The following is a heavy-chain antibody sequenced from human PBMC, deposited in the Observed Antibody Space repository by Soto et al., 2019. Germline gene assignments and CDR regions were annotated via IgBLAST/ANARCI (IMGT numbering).Heavy chain of an antibody. CDR3: ARMPVGTNGNHGWFDA. Sequence: PSETLSLTCAVSGGSISSSNWWIWVRQPPGKGLEWIGDFYHSGGANYNPSLRSRVTISGVKSKNQISLSLRSMTAADTAFYYCARMPVGTNGNHGWFDAWGQGALVTVSS. CDR2: FYHSGGA. CDR1: GGSISSSNW. J-gene: IGHJ5*02. D-gene: IGHD1-20*01. V-gene: IGHV4-4*02.